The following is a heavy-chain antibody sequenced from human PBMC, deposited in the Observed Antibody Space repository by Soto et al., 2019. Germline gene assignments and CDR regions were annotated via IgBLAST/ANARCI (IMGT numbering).Heavy chain of an antibody. CDR1: GGSISSGGYY. CDR3: AREIGGYCSSTSCWGWFDP. J-gene: IGHJ5*02. D-gene: IGHD2-2*01. Sequence: QVQLQESGPGLVKPSQTLSLTCTVSGGSISSGGYYWSWIRQHPGKGLEWIGYIYYSGSTYYNPSLKSRVTISVDTSKNQFSLKLSSVTAADTAVYYCAREIGGYCSSTSCWGWFDPWGQGTLVTVSS. V-gene: IGHV4-31*03. CDR2: IYYSGST.